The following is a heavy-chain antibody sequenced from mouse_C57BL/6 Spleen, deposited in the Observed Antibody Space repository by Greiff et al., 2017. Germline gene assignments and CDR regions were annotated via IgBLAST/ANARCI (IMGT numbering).Heavy chain of an antibody. Sequence: EVKLVESGGGLVQPGGSLSLSCAASGFTFTDYYMSWVRQPPGKALEWLGFIRHKANGYTTEYSASVKGRFTISRDNSQSILYLQMNALRAEDSATYYCARFHGNYVFFDYWGQGTTLTVSS. V-gene: IGHV7-3*01. CDR2: IRHKANGYTT. CDR1: GFTFTDYY. D-gene: IGHD2-1*01. CDR3: ARFHGNYVFFDY. J-gene: IGHJ2*01.